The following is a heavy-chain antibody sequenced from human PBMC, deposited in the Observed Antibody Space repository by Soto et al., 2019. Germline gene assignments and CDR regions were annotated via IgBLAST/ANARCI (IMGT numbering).Heavy chain of an antibody. CDR1: GFTVSNNY. CDR3: ARDGPYNWV. Sequence: EVQLVESGGGLVQPGGSLRLSCAASGFTVSNNYMRWVRQAPGKGLEWVSLIYSGGATYYADSVKGRFTISRDNSKNTLYLQMNRLRAADTAVYYCARDGPYNWVGGQGILVTVSS. CDR2: IYSGGAT. J-gene: IGHJ4*02. D-gene: IGHD1-1*01. V-gene: IGHV3-66*01.